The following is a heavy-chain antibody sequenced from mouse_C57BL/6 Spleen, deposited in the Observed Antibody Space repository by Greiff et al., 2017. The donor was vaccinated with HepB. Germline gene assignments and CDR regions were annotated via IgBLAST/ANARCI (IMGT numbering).Heavy chain of an antibody. Sequence: QVQLQQPGAELVKPGASVKMSCKASGYTFTSYWITWVKQRPGQGLEWIGDIYPGSGSTNYNEKFKSKATLTVDTSSSTDYMQLSSLTSEDSAVYYGARNYGSSTDNRRGSAMDYWGQGTSVTVSS. J-gene: IGHJ4*01. CDR2: IYPGSGST. CDR1: GYTFTSYW. CDR3: ARNYGSSTDNRRGSAMDY. V-gene: IGHV1-55*01. D-gene: IGHD1-1*01.